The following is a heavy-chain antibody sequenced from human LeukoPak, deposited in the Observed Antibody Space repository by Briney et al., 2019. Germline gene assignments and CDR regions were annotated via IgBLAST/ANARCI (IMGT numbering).Heavy chain of an antibody. J-gene: IGHJ4*02. CDR2: ISYDGSNK. D-gene: IGHD6-19*01. Sequence: PGGSLRLSCAASGFTFSSYAMHWVRQAPGKGLEWVAVISYDGSNKYYADSVKGRFTISRDNSKNTLYLQMNSLRAEDTAVYYCAKEISSGWYSVRYFDYWGQGTLLTVSA. V-gene: IGHV3-30*04. CDR3: AKEISSGWYSVRYFDY. CDR1: GFTFSSYA.